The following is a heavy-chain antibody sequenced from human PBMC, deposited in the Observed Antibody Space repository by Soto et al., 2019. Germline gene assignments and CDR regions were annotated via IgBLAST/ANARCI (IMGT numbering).Heavy chain of an antibody. CDR3: ARVQIQKLAESGTTYYYDTSDS. J-gene: IGHJ4*02. CDR1: GFTFISYG. CDR2: ISSSSSYI. V-gene: IGHV3-21*02. D-gene: IGHD3-22*01. Sequence: EVQLVESGGGLVEPGGSLRLSCAASGFTFISYGMNWVRQAPGKGLEWVSSISSSSSYIYYADSVKGRFTISRDNAKNSLYLQMNSLRAEDTAVYYCARVQIQKLAESGTTYYYDTSDSWGQGTLVTVSS.